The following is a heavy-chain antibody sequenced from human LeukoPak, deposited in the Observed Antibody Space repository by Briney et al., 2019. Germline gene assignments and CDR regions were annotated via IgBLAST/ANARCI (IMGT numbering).Heavy chain of an antibody. J-gene: IGHJ4*02. CDR2: IYHSGST. CDR1: GYSISSGYY. Sequence: SETLSLTCTVSGYSISSGYYWGWIRQPPGKGLEWIGSIYHSGSTYYNPSLKSRVTISVDTSKNQFSLKLSSVTAADTAVYYCAGINYYDSSGYYSSLFEGPQETDYWGQGTLVTVSS. D-gene: IGHD3-22*01. CDR3: AGINYYDSSGYYSSLFEGPQETDY. V-gene: IGHV4-38-2*02.